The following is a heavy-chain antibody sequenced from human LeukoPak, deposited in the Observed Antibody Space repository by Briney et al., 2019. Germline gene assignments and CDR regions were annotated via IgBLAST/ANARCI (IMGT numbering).Heavy chain of an antibody. J-gene: IGHJ4*02. V-gene: IGHV4-59*01. CDR2: VYYNGIT. CDR1: GVSISSYF. Sequence: PSETLSLTCTVSGVSISSYFWSWIRQPPGKGLEWIGYVYYNGITNYSPSLKSRVSISLDTSKNQSSPKLNSVTAADTAVYYCASQLGGTTFHWGQGTLVTVSS. CDR3: ASQLGGTTFH. D-gene: IGHD1-1*01.